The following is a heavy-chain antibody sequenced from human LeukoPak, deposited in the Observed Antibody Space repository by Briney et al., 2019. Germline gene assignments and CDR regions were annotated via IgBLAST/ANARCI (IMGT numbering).Heavy chain of an antibody. Sequence: SEALSLTCSVFGYSSNSNYYWAWIRQPPGKGLEWIGSIYYSGSNYYNPSLKSRVTISVDTSKNQFSLKLSSVTAADTAVYYCASYTVTTSSFDYWGQGTLVTVSS. D-gene: IGHD4-17*01. CDR1: GYSSNSNYY. J-gene: IGHJ4*02. CDR2: IYYSGSN. V-gene: IGHV4-38-2*01. CDR3: ASYTVTTSSFDY.